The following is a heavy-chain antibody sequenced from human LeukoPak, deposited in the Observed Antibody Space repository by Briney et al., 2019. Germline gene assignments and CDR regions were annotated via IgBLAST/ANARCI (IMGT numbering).Heavy chain of an antibody. CDR3: ARHRDRRYMDV. CDR2: IYYSRYT. D-gene: IGHD2-15*01. V-gene: IGHV4-39*01. CDR1: GGSVSSSSHY. J-gene: IGHJ6*03. Sequence: SENLSLTCTVSGGSVSSSSHYWGWLRQPPGKGQEWIGSIYYSRYTYYNPSLESRVTISVDTSKNQFPLQLRSVNAADTAVYYCARHRDRRYMDVWGKGTTVTVSS.